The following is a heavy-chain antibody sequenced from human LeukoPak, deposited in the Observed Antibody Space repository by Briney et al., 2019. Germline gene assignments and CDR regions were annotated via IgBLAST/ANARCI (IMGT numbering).Heavy chain of an antibody. CDR3: AKDESSSFDY. D-gene: IGHD6-6*01. CDR1: GFTLSSYA. V-gene: IGHV3-23*01. Sequence: GGALRLSCAASGFTLSSYAMSWVRQAPGKGLEWVSAISGSGGSTYYADSVKGRFTISRDNSKNTLYLQMNSLRAEDTAVYYCAKDESSSFDYWGQGTLVTVSS. J-gene: IGHJ4*02. CDR2: ISGSGGST.